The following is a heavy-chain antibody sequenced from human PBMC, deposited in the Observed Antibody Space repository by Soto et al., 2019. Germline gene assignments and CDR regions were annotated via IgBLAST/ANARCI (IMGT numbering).Heavy chain of an antibody. V-gene: IGHV1-46*01. CDR2: INPSGGST. CDR1: GYTFTSYY. D-gene: IGHD4-4*01. CDR3: ARDSYSNSYYYGMDV. Sequence: ASVKVSCKASGYTFTSYYMHWVRQAPGQGLEWMGIINPSGGSTSYAQKFQGRVTMTRDTSTSTVYMELSSLRSEDTAVYYCARDSYSNSYYYGMDVWGQGTTVTVSS. J-gene: IGHJ6*02.